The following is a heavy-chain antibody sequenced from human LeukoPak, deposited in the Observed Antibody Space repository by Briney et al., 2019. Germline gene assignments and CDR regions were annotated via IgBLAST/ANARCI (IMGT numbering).Heavy chain of an antibody. CDR3: AREVGISPVPAFDI. D-gene: IGHD2/OR15-2a*01. CDR1: GFTFSSYA. Sequence: PGGSLRLSCAASGFTFSSYAMHWVRQAPGKGLEWVAVISYDGSNKYYADSVKGRFTISRDNSKNTLYLQMNSLRAEDTAVYYCAREVGISPVPAFDIWGQGTMVTVSS. V-gene: IGHV3-30-3*01. J-gene: IGHJ3*02. CDR2: ISYDGSNK.